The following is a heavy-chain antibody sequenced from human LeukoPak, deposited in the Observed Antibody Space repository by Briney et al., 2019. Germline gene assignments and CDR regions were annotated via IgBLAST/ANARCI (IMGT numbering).Heavy chain of an antibody. Sequence: SETLSLTSAVSAASISNYYWSWIRQAPGKGLEWIGYISTSGSTNYNPSLKSRVSISLDTSKNRFSLNLNFVTAADTAVYYCASPRSGYRYTFDYWGQGALVTVSS. V-gene: IGHV4-4*09. D-gene: IGHD3-22*01. J-gene: IGHJ4*02. CDR1: AASISNYY. CDR2: ISTSGST. CDR3: ASPRSGYRYTFDY.